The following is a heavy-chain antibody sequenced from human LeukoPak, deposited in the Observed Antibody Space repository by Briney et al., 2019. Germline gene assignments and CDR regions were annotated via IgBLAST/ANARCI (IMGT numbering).Heavy chain of an antibody. CDR1: GFTFDDYG. J-gene: IGHJ4*02. CDR2: INWNGGST. CDR3: ARRGSSSSWYGMDY. Sequence: GGSLRLSCAASGFTFDDYGMSWVRQAPGKGLEWVSGINWNGGSTGYADSVKGRFTISRDNAKNSLYLQMNSLRAEDTALYYCARRGSSSSWYGMDYWGQGTLATVSS. D-gene: IGHD6-13*01. V-gene: IGHV3-20*04.